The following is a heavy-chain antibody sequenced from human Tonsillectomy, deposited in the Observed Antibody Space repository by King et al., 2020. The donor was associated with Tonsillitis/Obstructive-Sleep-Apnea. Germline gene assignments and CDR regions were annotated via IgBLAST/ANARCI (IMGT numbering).Heavy chain of an antibody. J-gene: IGHJ3*02. CDR2: IHTNTGNP. CDR1: GYTFSRYA. V-gene: IGHV7-4-1*02. Sequence: VQLVESGSELKKPGASVKVSCKASGYTFSRYAMNWVRQAPGQGLEWMGWIHTNTGNPTYAQGFTGRFVFSVDTSVSTAYLHISSLKAEDTAVYYCARDDPEIVTVAGLDAFDIWGQGTMVAVSS. D-gene: IGHD6-19*01. CDR3: ARDDPEIVTVAGLDAFDI.